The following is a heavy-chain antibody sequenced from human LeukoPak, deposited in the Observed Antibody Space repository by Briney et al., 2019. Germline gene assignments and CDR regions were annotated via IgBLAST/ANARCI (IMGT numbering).Heavy chain of an antibody. CDR2: IYSGGST. CDR3: ARDSITMVRGPAQPRLDEYYYYGMDV. Sequence: GGSLRLSCAASGFTVSSNYMSWVRQAPGKGLEWVSVIYSGGSTYYADSVKGRFTISRHNSKNTLYLQMNSLRAEDTAVYYCARDSITMVRGPAQPRLDEYYYYGMDVWGQGTTVTVSS. J-gene: IGHJ6*02. V-gene: IGHV3-53*04. D-gene: IGHD3-10*01. CDR1: GFTVSSNY.